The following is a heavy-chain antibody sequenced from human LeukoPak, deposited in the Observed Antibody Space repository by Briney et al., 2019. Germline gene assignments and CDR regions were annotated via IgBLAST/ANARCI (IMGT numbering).Heavy chain of an antibody. Sequence: GGSLRLSCAASGFTFSSYSMNWVRQAPGKGLEWVSSISSSSSYIYYADSVKGRFTISRDNAKNSLYLQMNSLRAEDTAVYYCARDLYYDFWSGYYTTSDYYGMDVWGQGTTVTVSS. V-gene: IGHV3-21*01. D-gene: IGHD3-3*01. CDR1: GFTFSSYS. CDR2: ISSSSSYI. J-gene: IGHJ6*02. CDR3: ARDLYYDFWSGYYTTSDYYGMDV.